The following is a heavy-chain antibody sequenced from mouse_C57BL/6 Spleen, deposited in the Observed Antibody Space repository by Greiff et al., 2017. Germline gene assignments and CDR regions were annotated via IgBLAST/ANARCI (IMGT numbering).Heavy chain of an antibody. CDR2: IDPENGDT. V-gene: IGHV14-4*01. CDR1: GFNIKDDY. D-gene: IGHD1-1*01. CDR3: TTRALYCSSYWFAY. J-gene: IGHJ3*01. Sequence: VQLQQSGAELVRPGASVKLSCTASGFNIKDDYMHWVKQRPEQGLEWIGWIDPENGDTEYASKFQGKATITADTSSNTAYLQLSSLTSEDTAVYYCTTRALYCSSYWFAYWGQGTLVNVSA.